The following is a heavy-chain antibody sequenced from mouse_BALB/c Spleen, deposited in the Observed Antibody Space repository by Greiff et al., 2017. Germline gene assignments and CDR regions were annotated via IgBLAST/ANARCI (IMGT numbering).Heavy chain of an antibody. CDR3: ARDGYYVAWFAY. J-gene: IGHJ3*01. D-gene: IGHD2-3*01. CDR1: GFNIKDTY. CDR2: IDPANGNT. Sequence: EVQLQQSGAELVKPGASVKLSCTASGFNIKDTYMHWVKQRPEQGLEWIGRIDPANGNTKYDPKFQGKATITADTSSNTAYLQLSSLTSEDTAVYYCARDGYYVAWFAYWGQGTLVTVSA. V-gene: IGHV14-3*02.